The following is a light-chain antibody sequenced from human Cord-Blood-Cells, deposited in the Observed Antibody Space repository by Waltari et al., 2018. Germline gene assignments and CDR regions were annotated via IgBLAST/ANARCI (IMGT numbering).Light chain of an antibody. Sequence: DIQMTQSPSSVSASVRGRVTITCRVSQGISSWLAWYPQKPGKAPKLPIYAASSLQSGVPARFSGSGSGTDFTLTISSLQPEDFATYYCQHANSFPRTFGGGTKVEIK. CDR1: QGISSW. J-gene: IGKJ4*01. V-gene: IGKV1-12*01. CDR3: QHANSFPRT. CDR2: AAS.